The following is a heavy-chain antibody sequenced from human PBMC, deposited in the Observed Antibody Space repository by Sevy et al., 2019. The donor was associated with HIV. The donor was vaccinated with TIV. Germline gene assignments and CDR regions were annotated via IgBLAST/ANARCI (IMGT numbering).Heavy chain of an antibody. V-gene: IGHV3-30-3*01. J-gene: IGHJ4*02. CDR1: GFSFSRYA. Sequence: GGSLRLSCAASGFSFSRYAIHWVRQAPGKGLEWVAGLSYDGSNKHNADSVRGRFTISRDNSKNTLYLQMNSLRAEDTAVYYCARDGPYNTYDLWGYYFDYWGQGTLVTVSS. CDR3: ARDGPYNTYDLWGYYFDY. D-gene: IGHD3-3*01. CDR2: LSYDGSNK.